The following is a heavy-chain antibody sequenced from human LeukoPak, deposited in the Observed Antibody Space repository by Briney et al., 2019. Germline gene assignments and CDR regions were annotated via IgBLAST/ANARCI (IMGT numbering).Heavy chain of an antibody. V-gene: IGHV3-49*04. D-gene: IGHD6-19*01. Sequence: GRSLRLSCTASGFTFGDYAMSWVRQAPGKGLEWVGFIRSKAYGGTTEYAASVKGRFTISRDDSKSIAYLQMNSLKTEDTAVYYCTRDRVAGGPGWYYYYYMDVWGKGTTVTVSS. J-gene: IGHJ6*03. CDR1: GFTFGDYA. CDR3: TRDRVAGGPGWYYYYYMDV. CDR2: IRSKAYGGTT.